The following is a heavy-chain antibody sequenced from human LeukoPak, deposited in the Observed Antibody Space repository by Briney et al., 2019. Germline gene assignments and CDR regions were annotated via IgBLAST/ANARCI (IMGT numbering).Heavy chain of an antibody. CDR2: INSDGSST. Sequence: GGSLRLSCAASGFTFSSYWMHWVRPAPGKGLVWVSGINSDGSSTSYADSVKGRFTISRDNAKNTLYLQMNSLRAEDTAVYYCAREVLLYDFWSGYFFDYWGQGTLVTVSS. V-gene: IGHV3-74*01. CDR1: GFTFSSYW. CDR3: AREVLLYDFWSGYFFDY. D-gene: IGHD3-3*01. J-gene: IGHJ4*02.